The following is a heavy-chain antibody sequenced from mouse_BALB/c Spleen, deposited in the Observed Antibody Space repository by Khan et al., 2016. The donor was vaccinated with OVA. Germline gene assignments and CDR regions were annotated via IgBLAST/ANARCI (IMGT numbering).Heavy chain of an antibody. CDR3: ATSYFYGYYFDY. CDR1: GLTFTSYG. D-gene: IGHD1-1*01. J-gene: IGHJ2*01. CDR2: ISSDSSTI. V-gene: IGHV5-17*02. Sequence: EVELVESGGGLVQSGGSRKLSCAASGLTFTSYGMHWIRQAPEKGLEWVAYISSDSSTIYYADTVKGRFTISRDNPKNTLFLQMTSLRSGDTAMYFCATSYFYGYYFDYWGQGNTLTVSS.